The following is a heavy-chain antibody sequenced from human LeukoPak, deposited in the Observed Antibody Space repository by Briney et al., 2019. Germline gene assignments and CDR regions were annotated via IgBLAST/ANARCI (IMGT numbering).Heavy chain of an antibody. V-gene: IGHV4-38-2*02. J-gene: IGHJ5*02. CDR2: IYHSGST. Sequence: SETLSLTCTVSGYSISSGYYWGWIRQPPGKGLEWIGSIYHSGSTYYNPSLKSRVTISVDTSKNQFSLKLSSVTAADTAVYYCARDFSSCSSTSCPNWFDPWGQGTLVTVSS. CDR3: ARDFSSCSSTSCPNWFDP. CDR1: GYSISSGYY. D-gene: IGHD2-2*01.